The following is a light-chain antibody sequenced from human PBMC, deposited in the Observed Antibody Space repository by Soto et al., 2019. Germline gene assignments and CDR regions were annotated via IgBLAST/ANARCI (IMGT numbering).Light chain of an antibody. J-gene: IGLJ1*01. V-gene: IGLV2-14*01. CDR1: SSDAGGYNY. CDR2: DVS. Sequence: QSVLTQPASVSGSPGQSITISCTGTSSDAGGYNYVSWYQQHPGKAPKLMIYDVSNRPSGVSNRFSGSKSGNTASLTISGLQAEDEADYYCSSYTRSSTLYVFGTGTKLTVL. CDR3: SSYTRSSTLYV.